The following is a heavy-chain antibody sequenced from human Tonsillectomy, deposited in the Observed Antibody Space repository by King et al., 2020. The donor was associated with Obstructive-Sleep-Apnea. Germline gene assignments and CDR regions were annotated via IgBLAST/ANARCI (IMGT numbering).Heavy chain of an antibody. V-gene: IGHV3-48*04. CDR1: GFTFSSYS. D-gene: IGHD6-13*01. CDR2: ISSSSSTI. CDR3: ARDDAAGTGWFDP. J-gene: IGHJ5*02. Sequence: VQLVESGGGLVQPGGSLRLSCAASGFTFSSYSMNWVRQAPGKGLEWVSYISSSSSTIYYAASVKGGFTISRDNAKNSLYLQMNSLRAEDTAVYYCARDDAAGTGWFDPWGQGTLVTVSS.